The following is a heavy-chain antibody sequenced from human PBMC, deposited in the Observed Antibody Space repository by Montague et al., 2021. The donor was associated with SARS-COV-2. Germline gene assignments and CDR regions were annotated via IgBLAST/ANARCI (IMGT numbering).Heavy chain of an antibody. CDR3: ARSIAVAGKEWYYYYGMDV. CDR2: IYTSGST. D-gene: IGHD6-19*01. J-gene: IGHJ6*02. V-gene: IGHV4-4*07. Sequence: SETLSLTCTVSGGSISSYYWSWIRQPAGKGLEWIGRIYTSGSTNXNPSLKSRVTMSVDTSKNQFSLKLSSVTAADTAVYYCARSIAVAGKEWYYYYGMDVWGQGTTVTVSS. CDR1: GGSISSYY.